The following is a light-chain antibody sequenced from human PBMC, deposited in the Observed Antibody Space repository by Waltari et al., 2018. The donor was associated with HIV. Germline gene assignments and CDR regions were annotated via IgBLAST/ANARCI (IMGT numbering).Light chain of an antibody. V-gene: IGLV6-57*04. CDR2: EDN. Sequence: NSMLTQPHSVSESPGKTVTISCTRSSGNIASYYVQWYQQRPDSAPTTVIYEDNKRPSGVPDRFSGSIDSSSNSASLTISGLKTEDEADYYCQSYYLTNVVFGGGTKLTVL. J-gene: IGLJ2*01. CDR1: SGNIASYY. CDR3: QSYYLTNVV.